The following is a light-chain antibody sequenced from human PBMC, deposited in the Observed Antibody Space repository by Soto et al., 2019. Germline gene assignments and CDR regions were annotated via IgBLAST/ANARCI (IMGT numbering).Light chain of an antibody. J-gene: IGLJ3*02. CDR3: SSYTNSIAL. CDR1: SSVIGTYNY. CDR2: EVS. V-gene: IGLV2-14*01. Sequence: QSALTQPASVSGSPGQSITISCTGTSSVIGTYNYVSWYQQHPGKAPKLMIYEVSNRPSGVSNRFSGSKSGNTASLTISGLQAEDEADYYCSSYTNSIALFGGGTQLTVL.